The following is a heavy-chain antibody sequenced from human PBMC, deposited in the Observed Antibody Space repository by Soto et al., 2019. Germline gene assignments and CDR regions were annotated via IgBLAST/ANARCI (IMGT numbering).Heavy chain of an antibody. D-gene: IGHD6-19*01. Sequence: EVQLLESGGGLVQPGGSLRLSCAGSVFTFSSYAVSWVRQAPGKGLEWVSAISGSGGSTYYADSVKGRFTISRDNSKNTLYLQMNSLRAEDTAVYYCAKENDVDSSGTYDYWGQGTLVTVSS. CDR2: ISGSGGST. CDR1: VFTFSSYA. J-gene: IGHJ4*02. CDR3: AKENDVDSSGTYDY. V-gene: IGHV3-23*01.